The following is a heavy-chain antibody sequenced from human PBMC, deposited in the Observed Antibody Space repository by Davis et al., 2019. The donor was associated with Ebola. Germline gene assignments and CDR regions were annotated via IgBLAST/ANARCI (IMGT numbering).Heavy chain of an antibody. Sequence: GESLKISCAASGFTFSGSAMHWVRQASGKGLEWVGRIRSKANSYATAYAASVKGRITISRDDSKNTAYLQMNSLKTEDTAVYYCTSTRGAAAGIEDYWGQGTLVTVSS. D-gene: IGHD6-13*01. CDR3: TSTRGAAAGIEDY. CDR1: GFTFSGSA. V-gene: IGHV3-73*01. J-gene: IGHJ4*02. CDR2: IRSKANSYAT.